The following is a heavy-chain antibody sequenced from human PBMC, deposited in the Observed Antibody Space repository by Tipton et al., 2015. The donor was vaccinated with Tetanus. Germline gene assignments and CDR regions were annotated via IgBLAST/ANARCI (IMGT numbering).Heavy chain of an antibody. D-gene: IGHD4-23*01. CDR3: ATLTTVVTPRWYFDL. J-gene: IGHJ2*01. CDR2: VFYSGSS. V-gene: IGHV4-39*01. CDR1: GGSINNGSFY. Sequence: TLSLTCTVSGGSINNGSFYWGWIRQPPGKGLEWIGSVFYSGSSFYNPSLKSRVTMSADTSKNQFSLKVGSVTAADTAVYYCATLTTVVTPRWYFDLWGRGTQVTVSS.